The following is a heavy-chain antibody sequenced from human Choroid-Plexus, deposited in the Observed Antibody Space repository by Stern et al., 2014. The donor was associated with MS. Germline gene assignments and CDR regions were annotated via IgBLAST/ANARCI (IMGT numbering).Heavy chain of an antibody. CDR2: VSHDGSYK. CDR1: GFTFGSCS. V-gene: IGHV3-30*18. D-gene: IGHD2/OR15-2a*01. Sequence: VQLVESGGGVVQPGRPLRLSCVASGFTFGSCSMHWVRQAPGKGLEWVGGVSHDGSYKYYADSVKGRFTISRDNSQTTLYMQMSSLRPEDTAVYYCAKDRQYLTYFFDHWGQGSLVTVSS. CDR3: AKDRQYLTYFFDH. J-gene: IGHJ5*02.